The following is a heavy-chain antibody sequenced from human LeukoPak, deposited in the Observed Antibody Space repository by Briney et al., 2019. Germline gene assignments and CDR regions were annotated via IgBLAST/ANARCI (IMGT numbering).Heavy chain of an antibody. CDR3: ARDSSSPNFFDY. CDR2: IYHSGST. J-gene: IGHJ4*02. V-gene: IGHV4-30-2*01. D-gene: IGHD6-6*01. CDR1: GGSISSGGYY. Sequence: SETLSLTCTVSGGSISSGGYYWSWIRQPPGKGLEWIGYIYHSGSTYYNPSLKSRVTISVDRSKNQFSLKLSSVTAADTAVYYCARDSSSPNFFDYWGQGILVTVSS.